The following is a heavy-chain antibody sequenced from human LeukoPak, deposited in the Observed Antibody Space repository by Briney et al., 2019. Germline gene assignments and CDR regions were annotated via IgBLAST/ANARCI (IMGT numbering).Heavy chain of an antibody. CDR1: GFPFSNYW. CDR3: ARERGPGFDP. V-gene: IGHV3-7*04. J-gene: IGHJ5*02. D-gene: IGHD3-16*01. Sequence: GGSLRLSCAASGFPFSNYWMSWVRQAPGKGLQWVANIKQDGSEICYVDSVRGRFTISRDNANNSVYLQMNSLRVEDMALYYCARERGPGFDPWGQGTLVTVSS. CDR2: IKQDGSEI.